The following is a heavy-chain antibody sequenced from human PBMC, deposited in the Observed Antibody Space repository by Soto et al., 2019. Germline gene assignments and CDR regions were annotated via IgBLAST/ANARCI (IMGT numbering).Heavy chain of an antibody. CDR1: GGTFRTSA. CDR2: IMPVFPTP. J-gene: IGHJ6*01. CDR3: ARDKGRQQLGGNYCYIMDV. Sequence: QVQLVQSGAEVKKPGSSVKVSCKTSGGTFRTSAISWVRQAPGQGLEWMGGIMPVFPTPDYAQKFKGRVTITADDSTSTAYMELSSLRSEDTAVYYCARDKGRQQLGGNYCYIMDVWGQGTTVTVSS. V-gene: IGHV1-69*12. D-gene: IGHD3-3*02.